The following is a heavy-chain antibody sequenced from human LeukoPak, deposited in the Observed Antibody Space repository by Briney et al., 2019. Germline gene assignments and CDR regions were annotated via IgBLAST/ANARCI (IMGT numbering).Heavy chain of an antibody. V-gene: IGHV3-64*02. D-gene: IGHD5-18*01. Sequence: GGSLRLSCVASGFTFYNCAMHWVRQAPGKGLEYVSAIGGNGDTSYYADSVKGRFTISRDNSKNTVYLQLGSLRTEDMAVYYCATRHEYSYPYWGQGTLVTVSS. CDR1: GFTFYNCA. CDR2: IGGNGDTS. CDR3: ATRHEYSYPY. J-gene: IGHJ4*02.